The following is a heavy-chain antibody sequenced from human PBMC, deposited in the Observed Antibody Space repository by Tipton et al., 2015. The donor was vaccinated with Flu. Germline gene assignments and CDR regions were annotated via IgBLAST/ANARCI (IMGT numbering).Heavy chain of an antibody. Sequence: SGFTFSHYGMHWVRQAPGKGLEWVTYIQYDGSNKKYADPVKGRFTISRDNSRNTLYLQINSLRVEDTAMYYCARKAGGNQHFDYWGQGALVTVSS. CDR2: IQYDGSNK. CDR3: ARKAGGNQHFDY. V-gene: IGHV3-30*02. J-gene: IGHJ4*02. CDR1: GFTFSHYG. D-gene: IGHD1-14*01.